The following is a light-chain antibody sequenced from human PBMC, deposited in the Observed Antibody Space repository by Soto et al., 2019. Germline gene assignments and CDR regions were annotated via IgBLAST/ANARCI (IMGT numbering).Light chain of an antibody. Sequence: QSVLTQPASVSGSPGQSITISCTGTSSDIGGYNYVSWYQQYPGKAPKLMIFGVSDRPSGVSNRFSGSKSGTTASLTISGLQPEDEADYYCSSYKTSSTVVVFGGGTKVTVL. CDR3: SSYKTSSTVVV. J-gene: IGLJ2*01. V-gene: IGLV2-14*01. CDR2: GVS. CDR1: SSDIGGYNY.